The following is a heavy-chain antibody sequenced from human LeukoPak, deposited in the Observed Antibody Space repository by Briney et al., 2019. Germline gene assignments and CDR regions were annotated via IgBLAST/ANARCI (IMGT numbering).Heavy chain of an antibody. J-gene: IGHJ4*02. D-gene: IGHD2-2*01. CDR1: GLTFDDYT. CDR3: AKGRYCSSTSCPNYFDY. V-gene: IGHV3-43*01. Sequence: PGGSLRLSCAASGLTFDDYTMHWVRQAPGKGLEWVSLISWDGGSTYYADSVKGRFTISRDNSKNSLYLQMNSLRTEDTALYYCAKGRYCSSTSCPNYFDYWGQGTLVTVSS. CDR2: ISWDGGST.